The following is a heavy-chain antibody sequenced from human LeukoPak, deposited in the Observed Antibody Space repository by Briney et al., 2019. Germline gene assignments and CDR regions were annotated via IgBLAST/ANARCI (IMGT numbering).Heavy chain of an antibody. Sequence: SETLSLTCTVSGGSISSYYWSWIRQPPGKGLEWIGYIYYSGSTNYNPSLKSRVTISVDTPKNQFSLKLSSVIAADTAVYYCAREGRTYYYGSGSYAAHNYYYYGMDVWGQGTTVTVSS. V-gene: IGHV4-59*01. CDR3: AREGRTYYYGSGSYAAHNYYYYGMDV. CDR2: IYYSGST. D-gene: IGHD3-10*01. CDR1: GGSISSYY. J-gene: IGHJ6*02.